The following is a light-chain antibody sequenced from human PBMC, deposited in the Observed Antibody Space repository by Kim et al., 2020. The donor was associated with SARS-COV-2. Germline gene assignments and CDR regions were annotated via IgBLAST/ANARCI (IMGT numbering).Light chain of an antibody. CDR1: RGHGGKP. J-gene: IGLJ3*02. Sequence: AAGKITCNRRRGHGGKPRGRHQQQPAGDPSNLMMLKSDGRHSRGDGIPDRFTGGSSGAKGYLSISGREAEDEADYYCENRGTGIGVFGGGTKLTVL. V-gene: IGLV4-69*01. CDR2: LKSDGRH. CDR3: ENRGTGIGV.